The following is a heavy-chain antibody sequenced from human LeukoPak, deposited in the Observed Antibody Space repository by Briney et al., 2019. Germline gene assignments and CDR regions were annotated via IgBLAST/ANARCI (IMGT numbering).Heavy chain of an antibody. CDR2: IYYSGST. CDR3: AREYDLDSSSWYYFNY. J-gene: IGHJ4*02. Sequence: TSETLSLTCTVYGGSFSGYYWSWIRQPPGKGLEWIGYIYYSGSTNYNPSLKSRVTISVDTSKNQFSLKLSSVTAADMAVYYCAREYDLDSSSWYYFNYWGQGTLVTVSS. CDR1: GGSFSGYY. V-gene: IGHV4-59*01. D-gene: IGHD6-13*01.